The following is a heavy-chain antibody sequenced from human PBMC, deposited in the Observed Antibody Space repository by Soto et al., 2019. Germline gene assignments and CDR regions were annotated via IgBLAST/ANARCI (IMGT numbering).Heavy chain of an antibody. CDR3: ARDSLVGGTAGTSYYYYGMDV. J-gene: IGHJ6*01. CDR2: INPNGGGT. CDR1: GYTFTGYY. V-gene: IGHV1-2*02. Sequence: ASVKVSCKASGYTFTGYYMHWVRQAPGQGLEWMGWINPNGGGTNYAQKFQGRVTMTRDTSISTAYMELSRLRSDDTAVYYCARDSLVGGTAGTSYYYYGMDVWGKETTVTVSS. D-gene: IGHD1-7*01.